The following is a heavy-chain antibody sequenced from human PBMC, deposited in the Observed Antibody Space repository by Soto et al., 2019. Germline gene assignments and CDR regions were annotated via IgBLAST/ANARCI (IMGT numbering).Heavy chain of an antibody. J-gene: IGHJ3*02. Sequence: GGSLRLSCAASGFTFSNAWMSWVRQAPGKGLEWVGRIKSKTDGGTTDYAAPVKGRFTISRDDSKNTLYLQMNSLKTEDTAVYYCTTGEYQLLYAFDIWGQGTMVTVSS. CDR2: IKSKTDGGTT. CDR3: TTGEYQLLYAFDI. CDR1: GFTFSNAW. V-gene: IGHV3-15*01. D-gene: IGHD2-2*01.